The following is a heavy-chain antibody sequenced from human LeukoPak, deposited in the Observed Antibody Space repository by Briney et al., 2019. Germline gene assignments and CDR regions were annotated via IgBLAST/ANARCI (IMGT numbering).Heavy chain of an antibody. CDR1: GFTFSSYA. J-gene: IGHJ3*02. CDR2: TSYDGSNK. CDR3: AREEPMTTVTYHPGDAFDI. Sequence: PGGSLRLSCAASGFTFSSYAMHWVRQAPGKGLEWVAVTSYDGSNKYYADSVKGRFTISRDNSKNTLYLQMNSLRAEDTAVYYCAREEPMTTVTYHPGDAFDIWGQGTMVTVSS. D-gene: IGHD4-17*01. V-gene: IGHV3-30-3*01.